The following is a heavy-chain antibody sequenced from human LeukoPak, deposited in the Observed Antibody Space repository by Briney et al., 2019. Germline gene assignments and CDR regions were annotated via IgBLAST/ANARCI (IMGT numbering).Heavy chain of an antibody. J-gene: IGHJ4*02. CDR3: AKDGGGWYLPDY. CDR2: ISYDGSNK. CDR1: GFTFSSYG. D-gene: IGHD6-19*01. Sequence: GRSLRLSCAASGFTFSSYGMHWVRQAPGKGLEWVAVISYDGSNKYYADSVKGRFTISRDNSKNTLYLQMNSLRAEDTAVYYCAKDGGGWYLPDYWGQGTLVTVSS. V-gene: IGHV3-30*18.